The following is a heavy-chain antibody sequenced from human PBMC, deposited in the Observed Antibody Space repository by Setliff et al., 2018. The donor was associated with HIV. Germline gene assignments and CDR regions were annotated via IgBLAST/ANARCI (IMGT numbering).Heavy chain of an antibody. D-gene: IGHD4-4*01. CDR3: APIDPFPHDYSNSSFDY. V-gene: IGHV1-69*06. Sequence: SVKVSCKASGVTFSSYAINWVRQAPGQGREWMGRIIPIFGPPNYAQKFKGGVTITADKSTSTAYMELSSLRSKYTAVYYCAPIDPFPHDYSNSSFDYWGQGTLVTVSS. CDR1: GVTFSSYA. J-gene: IGHJ4*02. CDR2: IIPIFGPP.